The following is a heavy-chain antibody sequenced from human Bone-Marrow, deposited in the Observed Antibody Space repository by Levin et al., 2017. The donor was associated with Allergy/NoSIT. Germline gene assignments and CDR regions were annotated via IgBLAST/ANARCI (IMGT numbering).Heavy chain of an antibody. D-gene: IGHD3-10*01. J-gene: IGHJ4*02. CDR2: ITSRSGGAT. CDR1: GFTFSSYA. Sequence: GESLKISCAASGFTFSSYAMTWVRQAPGKGLEWVSTITSRSGGATHYADSVKGRLTISRDNSKNTLYLQMNSLRAEDTALYYCVKDVLSYPYYWGQGTLVTVSS. V-gene: IGHV3-23*01. CDR3: VKDVLSYPYY.